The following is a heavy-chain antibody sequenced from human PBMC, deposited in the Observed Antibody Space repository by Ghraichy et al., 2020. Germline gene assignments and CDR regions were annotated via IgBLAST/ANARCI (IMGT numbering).Heavy chain of an antibody. J-gene: IGHJ6*02. V-gene: IGHV1-8*01. CDR2: MNPNSGNT. CDR3: ARGHSSGWYGRARWWLGVSKDYYYYYGMDV. D-gene: IGHD6-19*01. Sequence: ASVKVSCKASGYTFTSYDINWVRQATGQGLEWMGWMNPNSGNTGYAQKFQGRVTMTRNTSISTAYMELSSLRSEDTAVYYCARGHSSGWYGRARWWLGVSKDYYYYYGMDVWGQGTTVTVSS. CDR1: GYTFTSYD.